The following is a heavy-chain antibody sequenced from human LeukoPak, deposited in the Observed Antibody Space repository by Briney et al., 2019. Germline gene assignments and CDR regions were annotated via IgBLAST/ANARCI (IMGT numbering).Heavy chain of an antibody. CDR1: GYTFTIYY. V-gene: IGHV1-46*01. Sequence: ASVKVSCKASGYTFTIYYMHWVRQAPGQGLEWMGIINPSGGSTSYAQKFQGRVTMTRDTSTSTVYMELSSLRSEDTAVYYCARDQYYYDSSRTGAFDIWGQGTMVTVSS. CDR2: INPSGGST. J-gene: IGHJ3*02. D-gene: IGHD3-22*01. CDR3: ARDQYYYDSSRTGAFDI.